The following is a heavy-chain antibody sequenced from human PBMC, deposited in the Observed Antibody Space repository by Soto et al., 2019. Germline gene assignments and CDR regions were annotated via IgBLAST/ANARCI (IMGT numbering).Heavy chain of an antibody. CDR2: ISGSGGST. Sequence: GSMGISRAASGVTFNSYAMSWVRKDPGKGLEWVSAISGSGGSTYYADSVKGRFTISRDNSKNTLYLQMNSLRAEDTAVYYCAKVVVGAQLDYFDYWGQGTLVTVSS. D-gene: IGHD1-26*01. J-gene: IGHJ4*02. V-gene: IGHV3-23*01. CDR3: AKVVVGAQLDYFDY. CDR1: GVTFNSYA.